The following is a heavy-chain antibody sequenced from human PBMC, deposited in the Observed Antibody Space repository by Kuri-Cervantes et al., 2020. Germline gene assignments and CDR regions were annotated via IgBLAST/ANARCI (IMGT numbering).Heavy chain of an antibody. Sequence: GESLKISCAASGFTFSSYAMHWVRQAPGKGLEWVAVISYDGSNKYYADSVKGRFTISRDNSKNTLYLQVNSLRAEDTAVYYCARDKDPGGMDVWGQGTTVTVSS. CDR2: ISYDGSNK. CDR1: GFTFSSYA. V-gene: IGHV3-30-3*01. J-gene: IGHJ6*02. CDR3: ARDKDPGGMDV. D-gene: IGHD7-27*01.